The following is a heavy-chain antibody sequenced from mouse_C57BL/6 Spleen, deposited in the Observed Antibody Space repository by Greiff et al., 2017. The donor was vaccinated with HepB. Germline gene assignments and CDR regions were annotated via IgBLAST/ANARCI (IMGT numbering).Heavy chain of an antibody. V-gene: IGHV1-50*01. CDR2: IDPSDSYT. J-gene: IGHJ1*03. D-gene: IGHD1-1*01. CDR3: ARYYGSRGYFDV. Sequence: PGQGLEWIGEIDPSDSYTNYNQKFKGKATLTVDTSSSTAYMQLSSLTSEDSAVYYCARYYGSRGYFDVWGTGTTVTVSS.